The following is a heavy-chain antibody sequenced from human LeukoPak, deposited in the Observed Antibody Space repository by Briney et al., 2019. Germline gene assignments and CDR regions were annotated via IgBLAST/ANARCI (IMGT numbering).Heavy chain of an antibody. J-gene: IGHJ4*02. CDR1: GGSISTGNW. Sequence: SETLSLTCAVSGGSISTGNWWTWVRQPPGKGLEWIGEIYHSGSTNYNPSLKSRVTISVDTSKNQFSLKLSSVTAADTAVYYCAREYGGNSGIDYWGQGTLVTVSS. CDR2: IYHSGST. V-gene: IGHV4-4*02. CDR3: AREYGGNSGIDY. D-gene: IGHD4-23*01.